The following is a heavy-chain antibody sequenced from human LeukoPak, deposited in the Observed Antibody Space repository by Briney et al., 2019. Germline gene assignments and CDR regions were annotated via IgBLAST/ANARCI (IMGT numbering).Heavy chain of an antibody. CDR1: GGSISSYY. J-gene: IGHJ5*02. CDR3: ARLIVGDIAP. V-gene: IGHV4-59*01. Sequence: SETLSLTCTVSGGSISSYYWSWIRQPPGKGLEWIGYIYYSGSTNYNPSLKSRVTISVDTSKNQFSLKLSSVTAADTAVYYCARLIVGDIAPWGQGTLVTVSS. CDR2: IYYSGST. D-gene: IGHD1-26*01.